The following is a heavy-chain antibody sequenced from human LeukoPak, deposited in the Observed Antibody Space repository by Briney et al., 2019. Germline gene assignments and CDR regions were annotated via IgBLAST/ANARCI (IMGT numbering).Heavy chain of an antibody. CDR3: AREGSGYTVSY. V-gene: IGHV1-46*01. CDR1: GYTFTSYY. J-gene: IGHJ4*02. D-gene: IGHD5-12*01. Sequence: APVKVSCKASGYTFTSYYMHWVRQAPGQGLEWMGIINPSGGSTSYAQKFQGRVTMTRDTSTSTVYMELSSLRSEDTAVYYCAREGSGYTVSYWGQGTLVTLSS. CDR2: INPSGGST.